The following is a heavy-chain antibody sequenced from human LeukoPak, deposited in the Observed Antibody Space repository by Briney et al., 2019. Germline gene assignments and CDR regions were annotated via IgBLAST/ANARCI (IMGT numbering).Heavy chain of an antibody. CDR1: GGSFSGYY. D-gene: IGHD5-24*01. CDR2: IYYSGST. CDR3: ARHLTRWLQLSYFDY. Sequence: SETLSLTCAVYGGSFSGYYWSWIRQLPGKGLGWIGSIYYSGSTYYNPSLKSRVTISVDTSKNQFSLKLSSVTAADTAVYYCARHLTRWLQLSYFDYWGQGTLVTVSS. J-gene: IGHJ4*02. V-gene: IGHV4-34*01.